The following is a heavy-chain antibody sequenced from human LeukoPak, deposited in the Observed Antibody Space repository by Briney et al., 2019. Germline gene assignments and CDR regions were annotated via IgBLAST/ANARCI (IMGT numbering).Heavy chain of an antibody. CDR1: GFTFGSSW. CDR3: ARDSGRFRLDY. Sequence: GRSLRLSYAASGFTFGSSWIICVRQAPGKWREWVASINEDGSEKYYVDSVRGRFTVSIDNARNSLYVQMNSLRVEDTAFYYCARDSGRFRLDYWGQGIMVTVSS. D-gene: IGHD6-19*01. CDR2: INEDGSEK. J-gene: IGHJ4*02. V-gene: IGHV3-7*01.